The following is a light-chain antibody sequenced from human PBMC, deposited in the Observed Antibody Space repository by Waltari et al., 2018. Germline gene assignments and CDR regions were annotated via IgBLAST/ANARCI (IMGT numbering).Light chain of an antibody. J-gene: IGKJ5*01. V-gene: IGKV3-20*01. CDR3: QQYGTSSS. CDR1: QSVANNY. CDR2: GAS. Sequence: EIVLTQSTGTLSLSPGERATLSCRASQSVANNYLVWYQQKPGQAHRLLIYGASHRATGIPDMFTGSASATVFTLTSNRLEPEDFAFYYCQQYGTSSSFGQGTRLEIK.